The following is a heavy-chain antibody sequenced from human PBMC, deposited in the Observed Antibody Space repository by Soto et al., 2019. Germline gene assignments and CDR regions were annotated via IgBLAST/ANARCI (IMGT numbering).Heavy chain of an antibody. CDR1: GYTLTELS. Sequence: ASVKLYCNVSGYTLTELSMHWVRQAPGKGLEWMGGFDPEDGETIYAQKFQGRVTMTEDTSTDTAYMELSSLRSEDTAVYYCATSIGPNGFDPWGQGTLVTVSS. CDR2: FDPEDGET. V-gene: IGHV1-24*01. J-gene: IGHJ5*02. CDR3: ATSIGPNGFDP.